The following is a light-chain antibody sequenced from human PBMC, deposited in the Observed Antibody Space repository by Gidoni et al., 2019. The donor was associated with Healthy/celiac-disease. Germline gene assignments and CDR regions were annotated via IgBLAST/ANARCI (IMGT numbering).Light chain of an antibody. Sequence: DIQMTQSPSSLSASVGDRVTITCQASQDISNYLNWYQQKPRKAPKLLIYDASNLETGVPSRFSGSGSGTDFTFTISSLQPEDIATYYCQQYDNLPLTFGGXTKVEIK. CDR2: DAS. V-gene: IGKV1-33*01. J-gene: IGKJ4*01. CDR3: QQYDNLPLT. CDR1: QDISNY.